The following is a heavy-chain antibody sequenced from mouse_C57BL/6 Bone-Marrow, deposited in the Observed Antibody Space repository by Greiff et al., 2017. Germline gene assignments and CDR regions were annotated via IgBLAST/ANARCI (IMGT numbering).Heavy chain of an antibody. V-gene: IGHV7-3*01. CDR3: ARYPLLYPLNYFDY. D-gene: IGHD2-1*01. J-gene: IGHJ2*01. CDR2: IRNKANGYTT. Sequence: EVQRVESGGGLVQPGGSLSLSCAASGFTFTDYYMSWVRQPPGKALEWLGFIRNKANGYTTEYSASVKGRFTISRDNSQSILYLQMNALRAEDSATYYCARYPLLYPLNYFDYWGQGTTLTVSS. CDR1: GFTFTDYY.